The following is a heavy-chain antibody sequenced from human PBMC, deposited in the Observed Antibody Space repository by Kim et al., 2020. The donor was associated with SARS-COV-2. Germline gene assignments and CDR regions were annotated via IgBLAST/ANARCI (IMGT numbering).Heavy chain of an antibody. V-gene: IGHV3-53*01. CDR3: ARGRNSGYYYGESLPYYFDY. J-gene: IGHJ4*02. D-gene: IGHD3-22*01. Sequence: RFTISRDNSQNTLYLQMNSLRAEDTAVYYCARGRNSGYYYGESLPYYFDYWGQGALVTVSS.